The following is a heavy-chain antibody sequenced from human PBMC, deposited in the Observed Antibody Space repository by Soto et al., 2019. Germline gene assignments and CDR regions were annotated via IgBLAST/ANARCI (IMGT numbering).Heavy chain of an antibody. CDR3: ARHSYCSGGSCYIFRTGFAY. J-gene: IGHJ4*02. D-gene: IGHD2-15*01. CDR1: GGSISSYY. V-gene: IGHV4-59*08. CDR2: IYYSGST. Sequence: SETLSLTCTVSGGSISSYYWSWIRQPPGKGLEWIGYIYYSGSTNYNPSLKSRVTISVDTSKNQFSLKLSSVTAADTAVYYCARHSYCSGGSCYIFRTGFAYWGQGTLVTVSS.